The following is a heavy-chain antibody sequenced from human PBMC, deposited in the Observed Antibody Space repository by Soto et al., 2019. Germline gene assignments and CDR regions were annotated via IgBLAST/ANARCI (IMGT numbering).Heavy chain of an antibody. V-gene: IGHV4-34*01. CDR3: ARGRVTGYQSRYFDL. CDR1: GGSFSGYY. Sequence: PSETLSLTCAVYGGSFSGYYWSWIRQPPGKGLEWIGEINHSGSTNYNPSLKSRVTISVDTSKNQFSLKLSSVTAADTAVYYCARGRVTGYQSRYFDLWGRGTLVTAPQ. D-gene: IGHD3-9*01. CDR2: INHSGST. J-gene: IGHJ2*01.